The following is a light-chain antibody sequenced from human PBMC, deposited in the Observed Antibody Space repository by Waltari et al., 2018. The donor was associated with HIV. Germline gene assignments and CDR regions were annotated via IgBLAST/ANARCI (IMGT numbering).Light chain of an antibody. V-gene: IGLV2-11*01. J-gene: IGLJ2*01. CDR1: SIDVGVYNY. CDR3: CSYAGSYTLV. CDR2: DVS. Sequence: QSALPPPRPVSGSPGQSVTLSCTGTSIDVGVYNYVSWYQQHPGKAPKPMIYDVSKRPSGVPDRFSGSKSGNTASLTISGLQAEDEADYYCCSYAGSYTLVFGGGTKLTVL.